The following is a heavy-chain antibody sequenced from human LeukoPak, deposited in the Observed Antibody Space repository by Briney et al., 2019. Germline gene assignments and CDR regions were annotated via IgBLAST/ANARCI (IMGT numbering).Heavy chain of an antibody. Sequence: GGSLRLSCAASGFIFSSYAMTWVRQSPGKGLEWVSVIYSGGSTHYADFVKGRFTISRDISKNTLYLQMNSLRAEDTAVYYCARGRADSGTYYFDYWGQGTLVTVSS. CDR3: ARGRADSGTYYFDY. V-gene: IGHV3-66*01. CDR2: IYSGGST. D-gene: IGHD3-10*01. CDR1: GFIFSSYA. J-gene: IGHJ4*02.